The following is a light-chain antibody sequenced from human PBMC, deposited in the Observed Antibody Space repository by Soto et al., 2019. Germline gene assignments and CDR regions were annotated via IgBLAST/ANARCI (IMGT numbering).Light chain of an antibody. CDR3: QQYGSSGT. V-gene: IGKV3-20*01. CDR1: QSVSNNY. J-gene: IGKJ1*01. Sequence: IVLTQPPGTLSLSPGERATLSFRASQSVSNNYLAWYQQKPGQAPRLLIYGASNRATGIPDRFSGSGSGTDFTLTISRLEPEDFAVYYCQQYGSSGTFGQGTKVDIK. CDR2: GAS.